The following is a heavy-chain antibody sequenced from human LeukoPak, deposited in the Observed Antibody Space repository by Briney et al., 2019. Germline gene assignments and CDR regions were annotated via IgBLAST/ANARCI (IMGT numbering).Heavy chain of an antibody. CDR2: IYPGDSDT. CDR3: ARRNYCGGDYYSYYFDY. Sequence: GESLKISCKGSGYSFTSYWIGWVRQMPGKGLEWMGIIYPGDSDTRYSPSFQGQVTISADKSISTAYLQWSSLKASDTAMYYCARRNYCGGDYYSYYFDYWGQGTLVTVSS. CDR1: GYSFTSYW. D-gene: IGHD2-21*02. V-gene: IGHV5-51*01. J-gene: IGHJ4*02.